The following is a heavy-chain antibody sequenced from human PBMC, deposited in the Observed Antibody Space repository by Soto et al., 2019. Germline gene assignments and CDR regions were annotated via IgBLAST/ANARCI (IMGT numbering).Heavy chain of an antibody. CDR3: AALSGYDTIDY. CDR2: ISYDGSNK. Sequence: QVQLVESGGGVVQPGRSLRLSCAASGFTFSSYGMHWVRQAAGKGLEWVAVISYDGSNKYYADSVKGRFTISRDNSKNTLYLQMNSLRAEDTAVYYCAALSGYDTIDYWGQGTLVTVSS. V-gene: IGHV3-30*03. J-gene: IGHJ4*02. CDR1: GFTFSSYG. D-gene: IGHD5-12*01.